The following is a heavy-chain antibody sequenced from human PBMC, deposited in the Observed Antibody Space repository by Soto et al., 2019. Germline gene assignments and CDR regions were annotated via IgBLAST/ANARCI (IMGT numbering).Heavy chain of an antibody. V-gene: IGHV3-74*01. Sequence: GVSLRLSCAASGFTFSSYWMHWVRQAPGKGLVWVSRINSDGSSTSYADSVKGRFTISRDNAKNSLYLQMNSLRAEDTALYYCAKERGGSIAVAKFDYWGQGNLVTVYS. CDR1: GFTFSSYW. D-gene: IGHD6-19*01. CDR3: AKERGGSIAVAKFDY. CDR2: INSDGSST. J-gene: IGHJ4*02.